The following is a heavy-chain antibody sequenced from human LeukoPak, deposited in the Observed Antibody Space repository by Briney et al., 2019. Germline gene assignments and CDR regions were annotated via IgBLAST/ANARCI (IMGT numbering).Heavy chain of an antibody. Sequence: SVKVSCKASGYTFTSHGLSWVRQAPGQGLEWMGGIIPIFGTANYAQKFQGRVTITADESTSTAYMELSSLRSEDTAVYYCARVGTDFDYWGQGTLVTVSS. CDR2: IIPIFGTA. J-gene: IGHJ4*02. CDR1: GYTFTSHG. V-gene: IGHV1-69*13. CDR3: ARVGTDFDY. D-gene: IGHD1/OR15-1a*01.